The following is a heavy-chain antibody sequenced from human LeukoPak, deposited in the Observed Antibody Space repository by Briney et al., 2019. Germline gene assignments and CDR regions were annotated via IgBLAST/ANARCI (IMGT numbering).Heavy chain of an antibody. V-gene: IGHV3-30*18. J-gene: IGHJ3*02. D-gene: IGHD3-10*01. CDR3: AKAWFGLGAFDI. CDR1: GFTFSSYG. CDR2: ISYDGSNK. Sequence: GGSLRLSCAASGFTFSSYGMHWVRQAPGKGLEWVAVISYDGSNKYYADSVKGRFTISRDNSKNTLYLQMNSLRAEDTAVYYCAKAWFGLGAFDIWGQGTMVTVSS.